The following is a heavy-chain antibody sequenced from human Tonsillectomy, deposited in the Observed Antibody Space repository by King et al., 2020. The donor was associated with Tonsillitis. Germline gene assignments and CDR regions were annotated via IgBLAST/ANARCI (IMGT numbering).Heavy chain of an antibody. J-gene: IGHJ4*02. V-gene: IGHV3-23*03. Sequence: VQLVESGGGLVQPGGSLRLSCAASGFTFSSYAMSWVRQAPGKGLEWVSAIYSGGSGTHYADSVKGRFTISRDNSKNILYLQLSSLRAEDTAVYYCAKIGASEQQLADLDYWGQGTLVTVCS. CDR3: AKIGASEQQLADLDY. CDR2: IYSGGSGT. D-gene: IGHD6-13*01. CDR1: GFTFSSYA.